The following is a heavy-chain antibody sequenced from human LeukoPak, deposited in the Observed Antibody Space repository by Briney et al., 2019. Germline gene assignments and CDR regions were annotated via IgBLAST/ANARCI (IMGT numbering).Heavy chain of an antibody. CDR3: ARVRVGYCSSTSCSTFDY. J-gene: IGHJ4*02. CDR1: GFTFSSYW. CDR2: IKQDGSEK. Sequence: GGSLRLSCAASGFTFSSYWMSWVRQAPGKGLEWVANIKQDGSEKYYVDSVKGRFTISRDNAKNSLYLQMNSLRAEDTAVYYCARVRVGYCSSTSCSTFDYWGQGTLVTVSS. V-gene: IGHV3-7*01. D-gene: IGHD2-2*01.